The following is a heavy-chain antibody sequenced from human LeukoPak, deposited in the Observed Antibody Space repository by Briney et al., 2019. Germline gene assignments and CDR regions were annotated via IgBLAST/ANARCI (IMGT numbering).Heavy chain of an antibody. D-gene: IGHD3-22*01. CDR2: INHSGST. J-gene: IGHJ4*02. CDR1: GGSFSGYY. V-gene: IGHV4-34*01. Sequence: SETLFLTCAVYGGSFSGYYWSWIRQPPGKGLEWIGEINHSGSTNYNPSLKSRVTISVDTSKNQFSLKLSSVTAADTAVYYCASLADSSGSFYYFDYWGQGTLVTVSS. CDR3: ASLADSSGSFYYFDY.